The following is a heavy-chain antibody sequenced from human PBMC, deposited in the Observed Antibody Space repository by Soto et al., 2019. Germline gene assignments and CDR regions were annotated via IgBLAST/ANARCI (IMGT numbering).Heavy chain of an antibody. D-gene: IGHD2-21*01. CDR2: ISGSSNYI. CDR1: GFTFSTCS. V-gene: IGHV3-21*01. J-gene: IGHJ4*02. Sequence: EVQLVESGGGLVKPGGSLRLSCAASGFTFSTCSLTWVRQAPGKGLAWVSSISGSSNYIHYADSVKGRFTISRDNAKNSLFLQMNSVRAEDTAVYYCARGNQATIVQSPGVGYGGQGNLVTVSS. CDR3: ARGNQATIVQSPGVGY.